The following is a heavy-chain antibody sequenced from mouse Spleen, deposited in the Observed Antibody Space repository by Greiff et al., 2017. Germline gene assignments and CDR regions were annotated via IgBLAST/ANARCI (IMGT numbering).Heavy chain of an antibody. V-gene: IGHV5-6-3*01. CDR3: ARDPAYYYGSSYFDY. Sequence: EVKLMESGGGLVQPGGSLKLSCAASGFTFSSYGMSWVRQTPDKRLELVATINSNGGSTYYPDSVKGRFTISRDNAKNTLYLQMSSLKSEDTAMYYCARDPAYYYGSSYFDYWGQGTTLTVSS. CDR2: INSNGGST. D-gene: IGHD1-1*01. CDR1: GFTFSSYG. J-gene: IGHJ2*01.